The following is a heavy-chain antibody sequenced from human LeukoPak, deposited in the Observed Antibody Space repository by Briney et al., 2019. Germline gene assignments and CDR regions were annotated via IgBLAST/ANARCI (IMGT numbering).Heavy chain of an antibody. J-gene: IGHJ3*02. D-gene: IGHD2-15*01. CDR1: GFTFSGYA. Sequence: GGSLRLSCAASGFTFSGYAMSWVRQAPGKGLEWVSAISGSGGSTYYADSVKGRFTISRDNSKNTLYLQMNSLRAEDTAVYYCAKTPTWSRAFDIWGQGTMVTVSS. CDR3: AKTPTWSRAFDI. CDR2: ISGSGGST. V-gene: IGHV3-23*01.